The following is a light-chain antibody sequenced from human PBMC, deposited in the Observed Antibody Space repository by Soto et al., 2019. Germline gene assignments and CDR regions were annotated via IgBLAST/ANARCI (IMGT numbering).Light chain of an antibody. V-gene: IGKV3-15*01. CDR1: QSFSRY. CDR2: GAS. Sequence: EIVMTQSPATLSVSPGETATLSCRASQSFSRYLAWYQQKPGQAPRLLIYGASTRATGIPARFSGTGSGTDFTLTISGLQSEDFAVYYCQQYNNWPPSFTFGPGTKVEI. CDR3: QQYNNWPPSFT. J-gene: IGKJ3*01.